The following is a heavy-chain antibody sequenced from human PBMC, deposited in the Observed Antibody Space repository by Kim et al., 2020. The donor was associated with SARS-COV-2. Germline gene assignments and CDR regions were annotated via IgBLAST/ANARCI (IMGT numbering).Heavy chain of an antibody. CDR3: AHRQVLVGGNSGXXX. D-gene: IGHD2-21*02. V-gene: IGHV2-5*02. CDR1: GFSLTTSGVG. J-gene: IGHJ4*02. Sequence: SGPTLVNPTQTLTLTCTFSGFSLTTSGVGVGWIRQPPGKALEWLALIYWDDDKXYXPSLKSRLTITKDTSKNQVVLTMTNMDPVDTATYYCAHRQVLVGGNSGXXXWGQGXXVTVSS. CDR2: IYWDDDK.